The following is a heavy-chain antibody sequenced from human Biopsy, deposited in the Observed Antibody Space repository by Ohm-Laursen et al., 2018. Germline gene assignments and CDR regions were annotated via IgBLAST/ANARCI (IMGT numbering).Heavy chain of an antibody. CDR2: IWYDGSNK. CDR3: AKCMTGGSNYYFHH. V-gene: IGHV3-33*06. J-gene: IGHJ4*02. CDR1: GFTFSSYG. D-gene: IGHD2-8*01. Sequence: SLRLSCSASGFTFSSYGMHWVRQATGKGLEWVAAIWYDGSNKNYADSVKGRFTISRDNSKNTLYLQMNSLRGEDTAVYYCAKCMTGGSNYYFHHCGQGTLVTVSS.